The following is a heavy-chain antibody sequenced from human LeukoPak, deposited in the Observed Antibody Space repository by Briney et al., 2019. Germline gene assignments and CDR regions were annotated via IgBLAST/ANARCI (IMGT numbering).Heavy chain of an antibody. V-gene: IGHV4-59*01. CDR1: GGSISSYY. J-gene: IGHJ5*02. CDR2: IYYSGST. CDR3: ARGNYYDSSGYYSRSYNWFDP. D-gene: IGHD3-22*01. Sequence: SETLSLTCTVSGGSISSYYWSWIRQPPGKGLEWIGYIYYSGSTNYNPSLKSRVTISVDTSKNQYSLKLSSVTAADTAVYHCARGNYYDSSGYYSRSYNWFDPWGQGTLVTVSS.